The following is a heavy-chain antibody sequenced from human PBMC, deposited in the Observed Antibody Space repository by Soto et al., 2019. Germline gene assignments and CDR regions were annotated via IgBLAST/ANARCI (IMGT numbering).Heavy chain of an antibody. CDR3: ARILRYYDSSCYYFFYYGMYV. J-gene: IGHJ6*02. CDR1: EFSLSTRGMS. D-gene: IGHD3-22*01. Sequence: SGPTLVNPPQTLTLTGTFSEFSLSTRGMSESWIRQPPGKSLEWLALIDWDDDKYYSTSLKTRLTISKDTSKNQVVLTMTNMDPVDTATYYCARILRYYDSSCYYFFYYGMYVWGQGITATDSS. CDR2: IDWDDDK. V-gene: IGHV2-70*01.